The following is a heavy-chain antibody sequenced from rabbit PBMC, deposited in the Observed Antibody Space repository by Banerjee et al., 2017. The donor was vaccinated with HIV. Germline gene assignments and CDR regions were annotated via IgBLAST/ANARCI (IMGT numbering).Heavy chain of an antibody. Sequence: QSLEVSGGDLVKPGASLTLTCTASGFSFSSSDYMCWVRQAPGKGLEWISCIAGSSSDFTYSATWAKGRFTCSKTSSTTVTLQMTSLTAADTATYFCARGLSYSTVVGYAYVDLWGPGTLVTVS. CDR2: IAGSSSDFT. CDR1: GFSFSSSDY. V-gene: IGHV1S40*01. D-gene: IGHD6-1*01. J-gene: IGHJ4*01. CDR3: ARGLSYSTVVGYAYVDL.